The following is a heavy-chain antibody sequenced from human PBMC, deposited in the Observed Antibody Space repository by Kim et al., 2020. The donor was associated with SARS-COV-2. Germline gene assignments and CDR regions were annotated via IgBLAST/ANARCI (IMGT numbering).Heavy chain of an antibody. D-gene: IGHD3-16*01. V-gene: IGHV3-30-3*01. CDR3: ARGGQISYYYYMDV. J-gene: IGHJ6*03. Sequence: GGSLRLSCAASGFTFSSYAMHWVRQAPGKGLEWVAVISYDGSNKYYADSVKGRFTISRDNSKNTLYLQINSLRAEDTAVYYCARGGQISYYYYMDVWGKG. CDR1: GFTFSSYA. CDR2: ISYDGSNK.